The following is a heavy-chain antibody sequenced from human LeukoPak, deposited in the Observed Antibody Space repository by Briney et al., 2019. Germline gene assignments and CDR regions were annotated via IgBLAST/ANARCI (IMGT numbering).Heavy chain of an antibody. CDR3: AKRTDVVPAAKSDY. CDR1: GFTFSNYA. J-gene: IGHJ4*02. D-gene: IGHD2-2*01. V-gene: IGHV3-23*01. Sequence: GGSLRLSCAASGFTFSNYAMNWVRQAPGKGLEWVSAISGSGGNTYYADSVKGRFTISRDNSKNTLYLQMNSLRAEDTAVYYCAKRTDVVPAAKSDYWGQGTLVTVSS. CDR2: ISGSGGNT.